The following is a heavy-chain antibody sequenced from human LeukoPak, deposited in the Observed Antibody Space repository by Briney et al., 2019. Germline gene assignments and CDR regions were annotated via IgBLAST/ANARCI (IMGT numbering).Heavy chain of an antibody. J-gene: IGHJ6*02. CDR3: TRDQDGMGV. CDR1: GDSVSINIAA. V-gene: IGHV6-1*01. Sequence: SQTLSLTCAISGDSVSINIAAWNWIRQSPSRGHEWLGRTYYRSRWYIDYAASVKSRLTINPDTSKNQFSLQLNSVTPEDTGVYYCTRDQDGMGVWGQGTTVTVSS. CDR2: TYYRSRWYI.